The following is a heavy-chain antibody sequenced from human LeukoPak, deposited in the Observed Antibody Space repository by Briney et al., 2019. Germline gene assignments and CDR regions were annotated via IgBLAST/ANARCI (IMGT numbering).Heavy chain of an antibody. J-gene: IGHJ4*02. CDR3: AKSVAAAGLDY. V-gene: IGHV3-23*01. CDR1: GFTFSRSA. CDR2: ISGGGGST. D-gene: IGHD6-13*01. Sequence: AGRALRPSHPAAGFTFSRSAMSWVGQAPSNGLAWVSAISGGGGSTYYADSVKGRFTISRDNSKNTLYLQMNSLRAEDTAVYYCAKSVAAAGLDYWGQGTLVTVSS.